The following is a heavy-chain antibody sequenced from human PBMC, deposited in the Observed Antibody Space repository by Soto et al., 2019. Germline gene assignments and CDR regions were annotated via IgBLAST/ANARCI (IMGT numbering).Heavy chain of an antibody. Sequence: SVKVSCKASGFTFTSSAVHWVRQARGQRLEWIGWIVVGSGNTNYAQKFQERVTITRDMSTSTAYMELSSLRSEDTAVYYCAAEKPLYSGSYYGGDAFDIWGQGTMVTVSS. D-gene: IGHD1-26*01. CDR1: GFTFTSSA. CDR2: IVVGSGNT. CDR3: AAEKPLYSGSYYGGDAFDI. J-gene: IGHJ3*02. V-gene: IGHV1-58*01.